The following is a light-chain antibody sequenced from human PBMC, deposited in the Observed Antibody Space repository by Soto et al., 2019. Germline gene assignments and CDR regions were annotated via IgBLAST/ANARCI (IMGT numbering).Light chain of an antibody. CDR2: GAS. CDR3: QVYAGSHLWT. Sequence: RGMTQSPATLSVSPGERATLSCRASQTIYSNVAWYQQRPGQAPRLLIYGASTRAAGIPDRFSGSGSETDFSLSIRRLEPEDFAVYYCQVYAGSHLWTFGQGTKVDIK. J-gene: IGKJ1*01. CDR1: QTIYSN. V-gene: IGKV3-20*01.